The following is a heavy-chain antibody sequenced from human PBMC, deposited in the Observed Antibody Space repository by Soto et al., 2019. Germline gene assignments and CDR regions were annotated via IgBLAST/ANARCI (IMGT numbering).Heavy chain of an antibody. CDR3: ARGGIH. CDR1: GYTFNSYA. D-gene: IGHD6-13*01. V-gene: IGHV3-48*03. J-gene: IGHJ4*02. Sequence: EVRLLESGGGLGQPGGSLRLSCAASGYTFNSYAMSWVRQTPGKGLEWISSISGSGTTKYADSVKGRFTTSRDNAHKSIYLEMNSLRVEDTAVYYCARGGIHWGQGALVTVSS. CDR2: ISGSGTT.